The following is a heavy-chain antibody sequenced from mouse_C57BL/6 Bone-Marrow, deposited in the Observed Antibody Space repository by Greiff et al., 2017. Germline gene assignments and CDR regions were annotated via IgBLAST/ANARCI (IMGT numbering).Heavy chain of an antibody. CDR3: ARHDYGTWFAY. CDR2: ISSGGSYT. Sequence: EVKVVASGGDLVKPGGSLKLSCAASGFTFSSYGMSWVRQTPDKRLEWVATISSGGSYTYYPDSVKGRFTISRDNAKNTLYLQMSSLKSEDTAMYYCARHDYGTWFAYWGQGTLVTVSA. J-gene: IGHJ3*01. V-gene: IGHV5-6*01. D-gene: IGHD1-1*01. CDR1: GFTFSSYG.